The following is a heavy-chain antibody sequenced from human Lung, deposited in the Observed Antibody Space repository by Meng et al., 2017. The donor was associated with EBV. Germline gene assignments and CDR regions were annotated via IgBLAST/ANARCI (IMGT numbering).Heavy chain of an antibody. Sequence: VQLVQSVAEVKKPGSSGKVSCKASGSTFASHTISWARQAPGQGLEWMGGVIPFFGTPNYAQKFQGRVTITADESTSAAYMELSSLRSDDTAVYYCVAHATYTGTWGQGTLVTVSS. CDR3: VAHATYTGT. CDR1: GSTFASHT. D-gene: IGHD2-15*01. CDR2: VIPFFGTP. V-gene: IGHV1-69*01. J-gene: IGHJ5*02.